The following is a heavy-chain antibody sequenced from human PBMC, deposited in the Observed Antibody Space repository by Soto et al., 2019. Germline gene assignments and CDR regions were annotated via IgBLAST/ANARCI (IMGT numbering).Heavy chain of an antibody. CDR3: ATATSQFAASLPQYDFDI. CDR1: GYSFTSYW. CDR2: IYPGDSDT. D-gene: IGHD6-25*01. Sequence: PGESLKISCKGSGYSFTSYWIGWVRQMPGKGLEWMGIIYPGDSDTRYSPSFQGQVTISADKSISTAYLQWSSLKASDTAMYYCATATSQFAASLPQYDFDIWGQGTLVTVSS. V-gene: IGHV5-51*01. J-gene: IGHJ4*02.